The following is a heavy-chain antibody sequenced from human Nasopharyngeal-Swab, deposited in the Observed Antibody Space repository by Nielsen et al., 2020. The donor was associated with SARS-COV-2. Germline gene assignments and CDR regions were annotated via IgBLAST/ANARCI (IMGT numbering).Heavy chain of an antibody. Sequence: SETLSLTCAVSGGSISSSNWWSWVRQPPGKGLEWIGEIYHSGSTNYNPSLKGRVTISVDKSKNQFSLKLSSVTAADTAVYYCAQTTYSGYFDYWGQGTLVTVSS. CDR3: AQTTYSGYFDY. V-gene: IGHV4-4*02. J-gene: IGHJ4*02. D-gene: IGHD2-15*01. CDR2: IYHSGST. CDR1: GGSISSSNW.